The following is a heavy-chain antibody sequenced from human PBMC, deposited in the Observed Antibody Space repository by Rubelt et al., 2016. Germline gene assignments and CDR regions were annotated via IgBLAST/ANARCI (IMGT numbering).Heavy chain of an antibody. J-gene: IGHJ2*01. CDR2: ISAYNGNT. CDR3: ATEITIFGVVKLDL. Sequence: QVQLVQSGAEVKKPGASVKVSCKASGYTFTSYGISWVRQAPGQGLEWMGWISAYNGNTNYARKVQGRCTMTTDTSTSTAYMELRSLRSDDTAVYYCATEITIFGVVKLDLWGRGTLVTVSS. D-gene: IGHD3-3*01. V-gene: IGHV1-18*01. CDR1: GYTFTSYG.